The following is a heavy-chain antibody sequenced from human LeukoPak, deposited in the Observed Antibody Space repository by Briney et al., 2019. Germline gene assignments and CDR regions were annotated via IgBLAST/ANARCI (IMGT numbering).Heavy chain of an antibody. V-gene: IGHV4-34*01. J-gene: IGHJ6*02. CDR2: INHSGST. CDR1: GGSFSGYY. D-gene: IGHD2-2*01. Sequence: PSETLSHTCAVYGGSFSGYYWSWIRQPPGKGLEWIGEINHSGSTNYNPSLRSRVTISVDTSKNQFSLKLSSVTAADTAVYYCARGGVVPAAIRYYYYYYGMDVWGQGTTVTVSS. CDR3: ARGGVVPAAIRYYYYYYGMDV.